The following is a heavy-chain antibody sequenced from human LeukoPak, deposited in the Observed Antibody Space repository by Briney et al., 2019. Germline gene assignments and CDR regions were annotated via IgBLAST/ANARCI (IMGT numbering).Heavy chain of an antibody. CDR3: ARGYSYGRGRVDYFDY. D-gene: IGHD5-18*01. J-gene: IGHJ4*02. Sequence: GGSLRLSCAASGFTFSSYSMNWVRQAPGKGLEWVSSISSSSSYIYYADSVKGRFTISRDNAKNSLYLQMNSLRAEDTAVYYCARGYSYGRGRVDYFDYWGQGTLVTVSS. CDR2: ISSSSSYI. CDR1: GFTFSSYS. V-gene: IGHV3-21*01.